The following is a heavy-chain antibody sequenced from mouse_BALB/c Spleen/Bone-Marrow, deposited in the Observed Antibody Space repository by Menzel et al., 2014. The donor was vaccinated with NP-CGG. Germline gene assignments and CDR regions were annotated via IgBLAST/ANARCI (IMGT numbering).Heavy chain of an antibody. Sequence: QVQLQQSGAELVRPGTSVKVSCKASGYAFXNYLIGWIKQRPGQGLEWIGVINPGSGGTNYNEKFKGKATLTADKSSFTAYIQLSSLTSDDSAVYFCAREQVRFFDVWGAGTTVTVSS. V-gene: IGHV1-54*01. D-gene: IGHD2-14*01. CDR1: GYAFXNYL. CDR2: INPGSGGT. J-gene: IGHJ1*01. CDR3: AREQVRFFDV.